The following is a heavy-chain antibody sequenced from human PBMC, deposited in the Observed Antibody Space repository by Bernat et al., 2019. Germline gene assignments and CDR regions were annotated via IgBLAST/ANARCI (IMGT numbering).Heavy chain of an antibody. CDR1: GFTFSSYS. V-gene: IGHV3-48*02. J-gene: IGHJ3*02. CDR3: ASQALYDFWSGYYTVTGRLDAFDI. CDR2: ISSSSSTI. Sequence: EVQLVESGGGMVQPGGSLRLSCAASGFTFSSYSMNWVRQAPGKGLEWVSYISSSSSTIYYADSVKGRFTISRDNAKNSLYLQMNSLRDEDTAVYYCASQALYDFWSGYYTVTGRLDAFDIWGQGTMVTVSS. D-gene: IGHD3-3*01.